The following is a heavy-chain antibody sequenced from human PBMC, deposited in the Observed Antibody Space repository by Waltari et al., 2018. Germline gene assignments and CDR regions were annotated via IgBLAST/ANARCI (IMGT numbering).Heavy chain of an antibody. CDR3: ARGRPVIGAYHRFDN. CDR2: FYSSENI. Sequence: QVQLQESGPGLVKPSETLSLTCNVSGDSISNYYWTWIRQPAGKGLEWIGRFYSSENIRYNPSLKSRATMSLDTSKNHFSLKLSSVTAADTAVYYCARGRPVIGAYHRFDNWGQGTLVTVSS. J-gene: IGHJ4*02. D-gene: IGHD3-10*01. CDR1: GDSISNYY. V-gene: IGHV4-4*07.